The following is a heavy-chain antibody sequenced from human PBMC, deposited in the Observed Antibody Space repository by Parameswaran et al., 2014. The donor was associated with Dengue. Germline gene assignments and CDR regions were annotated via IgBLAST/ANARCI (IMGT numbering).Heavy chain of an antibody. CDR3: AKDWLTNPYYGMDV. D-gene: IGHD3-3*01. CDR2: ISYDGSNK. V-gene: IGHV3-30*18. Sequence: WIRQPPGKGLEWVAVISYDGSNKYYADSVKGRFTISRDNSKNTLYLQMNSLRAEDTAVYYCAKDWLTNPYYGMDVWGQGTTVTVSS. J-gene: IGHJ6*02.